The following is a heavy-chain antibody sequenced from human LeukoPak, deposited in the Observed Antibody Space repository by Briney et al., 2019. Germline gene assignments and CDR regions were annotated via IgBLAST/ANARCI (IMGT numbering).Heavy chain of an antibody. CDR3: VRGSLRLPRSTPDY. CDR1: GFIFTNYW. Sequence: GGSLRLSCAVSGFIFTNYWMHWVRQDPGKGLVWVSYISSDGSVTKYADSVKGRFTISRDNAVNTLYLQMNSLRVEDTAVYYCVRGSLRLPRSTPDYWGQGTLVTVSS. CDR2: ISSDGSVT. V-gene: IGHV3-74*03. D-gene: IGHD2-21*02. J-gene: IGHJ4*02.